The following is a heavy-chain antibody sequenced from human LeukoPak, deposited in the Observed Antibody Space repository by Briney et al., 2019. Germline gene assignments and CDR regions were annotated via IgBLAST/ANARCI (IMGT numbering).Heavy chain of an antibody. CDR3: VRGSLRLPRSTPDY. CDR1: GFIFTNYW. Sequence: GGSLRLSCAVSGFIFTNYWMHWVRQDPGKGLVWVSYISSDGSVTKYADSVKGRFTISRDNAVNTLYLQMNSLRVEDTAVYYCVRGSLRLPRSTPDYWGQGTLVTVSS. CDR2: ISSDGSVT. V-gene: IGHV3-74*03. D-gene: IGHD2-21*02. J-gene: IGHJ4*02.